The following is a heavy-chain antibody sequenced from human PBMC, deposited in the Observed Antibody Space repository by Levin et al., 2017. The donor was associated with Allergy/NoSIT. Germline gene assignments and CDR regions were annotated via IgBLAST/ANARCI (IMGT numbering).Heavy chain of an antibody. CDR1: GFTFSSYA. J-gene: IGHJ6*02. D-gene: IGHD6-6*01. Sequence: PGGSLRLSCAASGFTFSSYAMSWVRQAPGKGLEWVSVISGSGGSTYYADSVKGRFTISRDNSKNTLYLQMNSLRAEDTAVYYCAKDLSSSSLSYGMDVWGQGTTVTVSS. V-gene: IGHV3-23*01. CDR2: ISGSGGST. CDR3: AKDLSSSSLSYGMDV.